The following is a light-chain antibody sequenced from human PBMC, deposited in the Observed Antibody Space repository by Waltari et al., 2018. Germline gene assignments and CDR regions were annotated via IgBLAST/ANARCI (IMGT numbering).Light chain of an antibody. CDR2: NVS. CDR3: SSYTSTNTFGL. J-gene: IGLJ3*02. Sequence: QSALTQPASVSGSPGQSITISCTGTTSDVGGYNSVSWYQQHPGKAPKLMIYNVSNRPSGFSNRFSGSKSGNTASLTISGLQAEDEAVYYCSSYTSTNTFGLFGGGTKLTVL. V-gene: IGLV2-14*03. CDR1: TSDVGGYNS.